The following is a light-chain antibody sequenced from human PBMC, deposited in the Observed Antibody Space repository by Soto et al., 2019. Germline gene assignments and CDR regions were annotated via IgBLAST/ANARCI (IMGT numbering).Light chain of an antibody. Sequence: QSALTQPASMSGSPGQSITISCTGTSSDVGGYNYVSWYQQHPGKAPKLMIYDVSNRPSGVSNRFSGSKSGNTASLTISGLQAEDEADYYCSSYTSGSTRGVFGGGTKLTVL. CDR1: SSDVGGYNY. CDR2: DVS. CDR3: SSYTSGSTRGV. V-gene: IGLV2-14*01. J-gene: IGLJ2*01.